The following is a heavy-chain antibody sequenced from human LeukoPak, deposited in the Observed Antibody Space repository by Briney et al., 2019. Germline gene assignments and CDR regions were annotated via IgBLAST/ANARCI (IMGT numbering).Heavy chain of an antibody. V-gene: IGHV3-64D*06. CDR1: GFTLSRYA. Sequence: GGSLRLSWSAAGFTLSRYAMGWVRQAAGRGMECVSAISSKGGSTYYADCVKGRFTISRDNSKSTLYLQMSSLRAEDTAVYYCVKDLIATDYWGQGALVTVSS. D-gene: IGHD2/OR15-2a*01. CDR2: ISSKGGST. J-gene: IGHJ4*02. CDR3: VKDLIATDY.